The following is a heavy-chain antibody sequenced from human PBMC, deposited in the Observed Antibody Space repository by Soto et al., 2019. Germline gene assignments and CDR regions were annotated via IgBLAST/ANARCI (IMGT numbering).Heavy chain of an antibody. CDR3: ARVFLDYDFWSGYPEA. D-gene: IGHD3-3*01. CDR1: GYTFTSYG. J-gene: IGHJ5*02. Sequence: GASVKVSCKASGYTFTSYGISWVRQAPGQGLEWMGWISAYSGNTNYAQKLQGRVTMTTDTSTSTAYMELRSLRSDDTAVYYCARVFLDYDFWSGYPEAWGQGTLVTVSS. V-gene: IGHV1-18*01. CDR2: ISAYSGNT.